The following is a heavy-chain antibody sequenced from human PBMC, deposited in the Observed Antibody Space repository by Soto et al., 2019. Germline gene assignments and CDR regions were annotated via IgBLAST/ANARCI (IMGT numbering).Heavy chain of an antibody. CDR3: ARDRYFDWLLLRYYYYGMDV. V-gene: IGHV6-1*01. J-gene: IGHJ6*02. CDR1: GDSVSSNSAA. D-gene: IGHD3-9*01. Sequence: SQTLSLTCAISGDSVSSNSAAWNWIRQSPSRGLEWLGRTYYRSKWYNDYAVSVKSRITINPDTSKNQFSLQLNSVTPEDTAVYYCARDRYFDWLLLRYYYYGMDVWGQGTTVTVSS. CDR2: TYYRSKWYN.